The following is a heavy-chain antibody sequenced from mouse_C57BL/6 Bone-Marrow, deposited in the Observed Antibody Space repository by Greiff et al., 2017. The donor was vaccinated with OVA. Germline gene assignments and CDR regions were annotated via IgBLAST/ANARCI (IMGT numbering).Heavy chain of an antibody. D-gene: IGHD1-1*01. Sequence: EVKVVESGGGLVKPGGSLKLSCAASGFTFSSYAMSWVRQTPEKRLEWVATISDGGSYTYYPDNVKGRFTISRDNAKNNLYLQMSHLKSEDTAMYYCARESHYYGSSSYYAMDYWGQGTSVTVSS. CDR2: ISDGGSYT. CDR1: GFTFSSYA. V-gene: IGHV5-4*01. CDR3: ARESHYYGSSSYYAMDY. J-gene: IGHJ4*01.